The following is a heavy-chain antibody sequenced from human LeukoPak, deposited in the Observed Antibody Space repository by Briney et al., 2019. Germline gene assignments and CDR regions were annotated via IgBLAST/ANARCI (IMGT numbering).Heavy chain of an antibody. J-gene: IGHJ5*01. CDR3: ARGLSASWFDS. CDR2: IKEDGSQK. V-gene: IGHV3-7*05. CDR1: GFTFSSNA. Sequence: PGGSLRLSCAASGFTFSSNAMSWVRQAPGKGLEWVANIKEDGSQKYYVDSVTGRFTISRDNAKNSLYLQMNSLRAEDTAVYYCARGLSASWFDSWGQGTLVTVSS.